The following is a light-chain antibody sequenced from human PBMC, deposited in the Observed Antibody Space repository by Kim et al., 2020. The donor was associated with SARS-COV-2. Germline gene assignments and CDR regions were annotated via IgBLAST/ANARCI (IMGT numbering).Light chain of an antibody. CDR3: QTWGTGIHWV. CDR1: SGHSSYA. CDR2: LNSDGSH. V-gene: IGLV4-69*01. J-gene: IGLJ3*02. Sequence: VKLTCTLSSGHSSYAIAWHQQQPEKGPRYLMKLNSDGSHSKGDEIPDRFSGSSSGAERYLTISSLQSEDEADYYCQTWGTGIHWVFGGGTQLTVL.